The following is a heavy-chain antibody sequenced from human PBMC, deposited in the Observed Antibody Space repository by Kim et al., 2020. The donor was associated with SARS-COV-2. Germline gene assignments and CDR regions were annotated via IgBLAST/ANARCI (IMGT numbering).Heavy chain of an antibody. CDR3: ARGRSYEPFDY. D-gene: IGHD3-16*01. Sequence: LEHADSVQGRFTSSRDTATNSLYLQMNGLRAEDTAVYYCARGRSYEPFDYWGQGTLVTVSS. J-gene: IGHJ4*02. V-gene: IGHV3-48*01. CDR2: L.